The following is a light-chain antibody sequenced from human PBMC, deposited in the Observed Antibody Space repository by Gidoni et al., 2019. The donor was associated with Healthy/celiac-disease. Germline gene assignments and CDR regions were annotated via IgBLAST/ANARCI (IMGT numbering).Light chain of an antibody. J-gene: IGKJ2*01. Sequence: DIQMTQSPSSLSASVGDRVTITCRASQSISSYLNWYQQKPGKAPKLLIYAASSLQSGVPSRFSGSGSGTDFTLTISSLQPEDFETYYCQQSYSTLVYTFGQGTKLEIK. CDR2: AAS. V-gene: IGKV1-39*01. CDR3: QQSYSTLVYT. CDR1: QSISSY.